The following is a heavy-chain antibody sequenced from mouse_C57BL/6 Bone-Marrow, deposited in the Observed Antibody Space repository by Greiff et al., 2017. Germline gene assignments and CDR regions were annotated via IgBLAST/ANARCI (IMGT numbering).Heavy chain of an antibody. CDR2: IDPENGDT. Sequence: VQLKESGAELVRPGASVKLSCTASGFNIKDDYMHWVKQRPEQGLEWIGWIDPENGDTEYASKFQGKATITADTSSNTAYLQLSSLTSEDTAVYYCTTRVTMITTFAYWGQGTLVTVSA. V-gene: IGHV14-4*01. CDR3: TTRVTMITTFAY. CDR1: GFNIKDDY. D-gene: IGHD2-4*01. J-gene: IGHJ3*01.